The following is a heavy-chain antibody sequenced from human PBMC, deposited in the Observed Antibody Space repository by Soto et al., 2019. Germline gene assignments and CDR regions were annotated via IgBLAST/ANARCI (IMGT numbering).Heavy chain of an antibody. D-gene: IGHD1-26*01. CDR2: ITTTGSSI. J-gene: IGHJ4*02. CDR1: GFTFSSYS. V-gene: IGHV3-48*02. Sequence: EVQLVESGGGLVQPGGSLRLSCASSGFTFSSYSMNWVRQAPGKGLEWISYITTTGSSIYYADSVKGRFTVSRDNAQNPQYLQMNRLTDEDTAVYYCTRALSGRYSPDYWGQGTLVTVSS. CDR3: TRALSGRYSPDY.